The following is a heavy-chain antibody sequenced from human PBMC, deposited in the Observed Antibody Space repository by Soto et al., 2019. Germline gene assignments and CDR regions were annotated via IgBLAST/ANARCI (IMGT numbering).Heavy chain of an antibody. D-gene: IGHD7-27*01. V-gene: IGHV4-39*01. CDR1: GGSISSSSYY. J-gene: IGHJ4*02. CDR2: IYYSGST. Sequence: SETLSLTCTVSGGSISSSSYYWGWIRQPPGKGLEWIGSIYYSGSTYYNPSLKSRVTISVDTSKNQYSLKLSSVTAADTAVYYCARGPSGDKVHYWGQGALVTVSS. CDR3: ARGPSGDKVHY.